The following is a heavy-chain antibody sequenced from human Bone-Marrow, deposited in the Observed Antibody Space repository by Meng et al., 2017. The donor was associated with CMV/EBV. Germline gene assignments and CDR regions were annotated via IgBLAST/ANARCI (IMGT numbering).Heavy chain of an antibody. D-gene: IGHD3-3*01. J-gene: IGHJ5*02. CDR1: GGSISSSRYY. CDR2: IYYSGST. Sequence: SETLSLTCTVSGGSISSSRYYWGWIRQPPGKGLEWIGTIYYSGSTYYNPSLKSRVTISVDTSKNQFSLKLSSVTAADTAVYYCASYTYYDFWSGYYFDQPANWFDPWGQGTLVTVSS. V-gene: IGHV4-39*07. CDR3: ASYTYYDFWSGYYFDQPANWFDP.